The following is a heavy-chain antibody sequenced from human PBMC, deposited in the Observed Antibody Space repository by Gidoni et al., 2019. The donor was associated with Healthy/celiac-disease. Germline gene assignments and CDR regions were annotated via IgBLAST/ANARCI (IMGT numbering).Heavy chain of an antibody. V-gene: IGHV4-31*02. D-gene: IGHD6-6*01. Sequence: TYYNPSLKSRVTISVDTSKNQFSLKLSSVTAADTAVYYCARDKGSSSSGRFDYWGQGTLVTVSS. CDR3: ARDKGSSSSGRFDY. J-gene: IGHJ4*02. CDR2: T.